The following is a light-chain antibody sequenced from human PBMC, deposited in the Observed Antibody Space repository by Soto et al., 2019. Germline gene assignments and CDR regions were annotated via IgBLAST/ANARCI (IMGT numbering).Light chain of an antibody. CDR3: FSHSRRTNLLV. CDR1: SDDVGGDNY. Sequence: QSALTQPASVSGSPGQSITISCTGTSDDVGGDNYLSWYQQHPGKAPKLILYDVTHRPSGVSGRFSGSKSGNTASLTISGLQADDEADYYCFSHSRRTNLLVLGTGTKVTVL. J-gene: IGLJ1*01. V-gene: IGLV2-14*03. CDR2: DVT.